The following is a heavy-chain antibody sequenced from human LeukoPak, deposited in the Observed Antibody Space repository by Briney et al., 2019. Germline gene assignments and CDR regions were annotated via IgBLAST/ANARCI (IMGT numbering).Heavy chain of an antibody. Sequence: GGSLRLSCAASGFTFSAYAMSWVRQAPGKRLEWVSAISRSGSSTDYADSVKGRFTISRDNSKNTLYLQMNSLRPEDTAVYYCAKGGDILTGYYLYWYFDLWGRGTLVTVSS. V-gene: IGHV3-23*01. CDR2: ISRSGSST. D-gene: IGHD3-9*01. J-gene: IGHJ2*01. CDR3: AKGGDILTGYYLYWYFDL. CDR1: GFTFSAYA.